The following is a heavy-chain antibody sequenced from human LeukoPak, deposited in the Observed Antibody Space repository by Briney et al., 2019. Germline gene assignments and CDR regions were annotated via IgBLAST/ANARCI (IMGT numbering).Heavy chain of an antibody. D-gene: IGHD4/OR15-4a*01. V-gene: IGHV1-18*01. Sequence: GASVKVSCKASGYTFTSYGISWVRQAPGQGLEWMGWISAYNGNTNYAQKLQGRVTMTTSTSTSTAYMELRSLRSDDTAVYYCARYLGANGYYYYMDVWGKGTTVTVSS. CDR3: ARYLGANGYYYYMDV. CDR1: GYTFTSYG. J-gene: IGHJ6*03. CDR2: ISAYNGNT.